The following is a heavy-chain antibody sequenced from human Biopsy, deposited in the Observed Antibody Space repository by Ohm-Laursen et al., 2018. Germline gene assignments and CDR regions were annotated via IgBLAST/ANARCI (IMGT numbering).Heavy chain of an antibody. CDR2: IWYDGFNR. CDR3: ATSTMVRSSGHAFDI. J-gene: IGHJ3*02. D-gene: IGHD3-10*01. V-gene: IGHV3-33*01. CDR1: GFTFCSYG. Sequence: SLRLSCTAAGFTFCSYGMHWVRQAPGKGLEWGAFIWYDGFNRYYADSVKGRFTISRDNSKNTLDLQMNSLRAEDTAVYYCATSTMVRSSGHAFDIWGQGTVVTVS.